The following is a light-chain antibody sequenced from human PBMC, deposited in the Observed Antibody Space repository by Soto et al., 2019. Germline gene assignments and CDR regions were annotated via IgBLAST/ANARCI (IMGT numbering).Light chain of an antibody. CDR3: QHYNSYPWT. CDR2: KAS. Sequence: DIQMTQSPSTLSASVGDRVTITCRASQSIDSWLAWYQQKPGKAPKLLIYKASSLESEVPSRFSGSGSGTEFTLTISSLQPDDFATYYCQHYNSYPWTFGQGTKVEIK. CDR1: QSIDSW. J-gene: IGKJ1*01. V-gene: IGKV1-5*03.